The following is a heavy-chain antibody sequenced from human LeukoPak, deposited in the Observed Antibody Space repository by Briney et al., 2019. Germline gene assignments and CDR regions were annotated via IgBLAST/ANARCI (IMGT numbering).Heavy chain of an antibody. CDR3: AKGDCGGTCLLIDN. CDR1: GFTVSSNY. J-gene: IGHJ4*02. Sequence: PGRSLRLSCAASGFTVSSNYMNWVRQAPGKGLEWVSVIYSGGSTYYADSVKGRFTISRDNSKNTLYLQMNSLRAEDTAVYFCAKGDCGGTCLLIDNWGQGTLVTVSS. CDR2: IYSGGST. V-gene: IGHV3-66*01. D-gene: IGHD2-15*01.